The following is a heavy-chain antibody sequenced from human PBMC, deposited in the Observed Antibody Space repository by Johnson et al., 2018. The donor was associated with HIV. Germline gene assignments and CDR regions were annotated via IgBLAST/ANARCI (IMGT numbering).Heavy chain of an antibody. D-gene: IGHD3-16*02. V-gene: IGHV3-15*01. CDR3: STDQAGDYVWGSYRYAFDI. J-gene: IGHJ3*02. Sequence: VQLVESGGGLVKPGGSLRLSCAASGFTFNNAWMSWVRQAPGKGLEWVGRIKSKSDGGTTDYAAPVTGSFTISRDDSKNALFLQMNSLKTEDTAVYFCSTDQAGDYVWGSYRYAFDIWGQGTKVTVSS. CDR2: IKSKSDGGTT. CDR1: GFTFNNAW.